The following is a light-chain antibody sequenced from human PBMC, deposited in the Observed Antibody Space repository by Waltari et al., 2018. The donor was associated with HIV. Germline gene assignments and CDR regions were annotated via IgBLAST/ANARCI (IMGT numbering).Light chain of an antibody. Sequence: ELTQPPSVSVSPGQTASITCSGDTLGDKYAAWYQQKPGQSPLLVMYQDDRRPSGVPERYSGSNFGNTATLTITGTQSMDEADYYCQASGSNVVLFGGGTKLSVL. CDR2: QDD. CDR3: QASGSNVVL. CDR1: TLGDKY. V-gene: IGLV3-1*01. J-gene: IGLJ3*02.